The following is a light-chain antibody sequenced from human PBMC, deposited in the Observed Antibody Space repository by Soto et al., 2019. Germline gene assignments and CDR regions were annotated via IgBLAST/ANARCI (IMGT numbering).Light chain of an antibody. CDR2: DTF. J-gene: IGKJ4*01. V-gene: IGKV3-11*01. CDR3: QLRSNWPPALA. CDR1: QSVSSY. Sequence: LTQSPATLSLYPGERATLSCRASQSVSSYLAWYQQKPGQAPRLLIYDTFTRATGTPTRFGGSGSGSDFTLTISSLQPEDFAVYYCQLRSNWPPALAFGGGTKVEL.